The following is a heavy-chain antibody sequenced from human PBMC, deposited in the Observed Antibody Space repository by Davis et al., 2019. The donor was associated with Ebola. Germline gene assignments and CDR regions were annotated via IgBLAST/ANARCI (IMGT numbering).Heavy chain of an antibody. CDR3: ARGDFWSGYYQTYYYYYSMDV. D-gene: IGHD3-3*01. V-gene: IGHV3-33*01. J-gene: IGHJ6*02. CDR1: GFTFSSYG. Sequence: GESLKISCAASGFTFSSYGMHWVRQAPGKGLEWVAVIWYDGSNKYYADSVKGRFTISRDNSKNTLYLQMNSLRAEDTAVYYCARGDFWSGYYQTYYYYYSMDVWGQGTTVTVSS. CDR2: IWYDGSNK.